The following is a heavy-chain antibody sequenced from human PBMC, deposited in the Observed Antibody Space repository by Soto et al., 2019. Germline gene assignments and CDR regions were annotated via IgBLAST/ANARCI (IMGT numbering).Heavy chain of an antibody. CDR3: ARAPKLTGDRYYFDY. J-gene: IGHJ4*02. CDR2: IIPIFGTA. Sequence: QVQLVQSGAEVKKPGSSVKVSCKASGGTFSSYAISWVRQAPGQGLEWMGGIIPIFGTANYAQKFQGRVTITADESTSTADMELSSLRSEDTAVYYCARAPKLTGDRYYFDYWGQGTLVTVSS. CDR1: GGTFSSYA. D-gene: IGHD7-27*01. V-gene: IGHV1-69*12.